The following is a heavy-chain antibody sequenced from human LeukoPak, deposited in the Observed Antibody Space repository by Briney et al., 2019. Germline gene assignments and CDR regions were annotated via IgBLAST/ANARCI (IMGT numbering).Heavy chain of an antibody. CDR1: GFTFSSYA. J-gene: IGHJ4*02. D-gene: IGHD6-13*01. V-gene: IGHV3-30-3*01. CDR2: ISYDGSNK. Sequence: GGSLRLSCAASGFTFSSYAMHWVRQAPGKGLEWVAVISYDGSNKYYADSVKGRFTISRDNSKNTLYLQMNSLRAEDTAVYYCARVESSSWPVDYWGQGTLDTVSS. CDR3: ARVESSSWPVDY.